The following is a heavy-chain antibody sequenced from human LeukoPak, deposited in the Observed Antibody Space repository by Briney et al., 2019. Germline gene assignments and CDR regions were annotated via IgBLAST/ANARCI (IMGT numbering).Heavy chain of an antibody. CDR2: IYYSGST. CDR1: GGSISSYY. Sequence: SGTLSLTCTVSGGSISSYYWSWIRQPPGKGLEWIGYIYYSGSTNYNPSLKSRVTISVDTSKNQFSLKLSSVTAADTAVYYCARSVRNWFDPWGQGTLVTVSS. CDR3: ARSVRNWFDP. V-gene: IGHV4-59*01. J-gene: IGHJ5*02. D-gene: IGHD6-6*01.